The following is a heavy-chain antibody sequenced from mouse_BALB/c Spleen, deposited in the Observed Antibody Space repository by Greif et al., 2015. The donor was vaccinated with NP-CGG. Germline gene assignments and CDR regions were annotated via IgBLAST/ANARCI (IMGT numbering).Heavy chain of an antibody. CDR2: ISSGGSYT. Sequence: EVHLVESGGGLVKPGGSLKLSCAASGFTFSSYAMSWVRQTPEKRLEWVATISSGGSYTYYPDSVKGRFTISRDNAKNTLYLQMSILRSEDTAMYYCARHSIYYGYDGSAYWGQGTLVAVSA. CDR3: ARHSIYYGYDGSAY. J-gene: IGHJ3*01. V-gene: IGHV5-9-3*01. D-gene: IGHD2-2*01. CDR1: GFTFSSYA.